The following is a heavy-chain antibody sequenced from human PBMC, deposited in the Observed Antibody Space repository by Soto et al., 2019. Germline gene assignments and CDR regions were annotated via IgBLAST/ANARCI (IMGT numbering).Heavy chain of an antibody. Sequence: GGSLRLSCAASGFTFSSYGMHWVRQAPGKGLEWVAVIWYDGSNKYYADSVKGRFTISRDNSKNTLYLQMNSLRAEDTAVYYCAREDTEHMVRGVDIWGQGTMVTVSS. CDR1: GFTFSSYG. J-gene: IGHJ3*02. D-gene: IGHD3-10*01. CDR2: IWYDGSNK. V-gene: IGHV3-33*01. CDR3: AREDTEHMVRGVDI.